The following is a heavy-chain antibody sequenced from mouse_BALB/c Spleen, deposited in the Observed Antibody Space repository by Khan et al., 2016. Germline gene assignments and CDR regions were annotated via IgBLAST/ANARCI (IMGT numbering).Heavy chain of an antibody. V-gene: IGHV3-2*02. CDR2: ISYSGST. Sequence: EVQLQESGPGLVKPSQSLSLTCTVTGYSITSDYAWNWIRQFPGNKLEWMGHISYSGSTSYNPSLKSRISITRDTSKNQFFLQLNSVTAEDTATXYCARWGALYGNFPYWGQGTLVTVSA. CDR3: ARWGALYGNFPY. CDR1: GYSITSDYA. D-gene: IGHD2-1*01. J-gene: IGHJ3*01.